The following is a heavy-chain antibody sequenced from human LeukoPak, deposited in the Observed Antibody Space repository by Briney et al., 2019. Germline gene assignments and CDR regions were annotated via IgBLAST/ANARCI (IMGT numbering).Heavy chain of an antibody. CDR3: VRDDSAWLY. D-gene: IGHD2-15*01. CDR1: GFTFNTFG. Sequence: GGSLRLSCAVSGFTFNTFGMNWVRQAPGKGLQWVSSISPGSSYIYYEDSAKGRFTISRDDAKNSLYLQMDSLTAGDTAVCYCVRDDSAWLYWGQGALVTVS. CDR2: ISPGSSYI. J-gene: IGHJ4*02. V-gene: IGHV3-21*01.